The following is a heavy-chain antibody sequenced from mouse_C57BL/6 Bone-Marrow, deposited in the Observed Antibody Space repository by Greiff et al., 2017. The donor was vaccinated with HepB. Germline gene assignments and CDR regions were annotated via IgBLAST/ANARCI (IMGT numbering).Heavy chain of an antibody. J-gene: IGHJ4*01. V-gene: IGHV1-15*01. D-gene: IGHD3-2*02. Sequence: QVQPQQSGAELVRPGASVTLSCKASGYTFTDYEMHWVKQTPVHGLEWIGAIDPETGGTAYNQKFKGKAILTADKSSSTAYLELRSLTSEDSAVYYLTAQALYYAMDYWGQGTSVTVSS. CDR3: TAQALYYAMDY. CDR1: GYTFTDYE. CDR2: IDPETGGT.